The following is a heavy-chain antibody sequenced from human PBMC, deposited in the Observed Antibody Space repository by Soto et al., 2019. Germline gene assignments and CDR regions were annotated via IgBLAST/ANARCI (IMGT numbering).Heavy chain of an antibody. J-gene: IGHJ4*02. CDR3: ASGAGYGNIDY. Sequence: TVKVYYKGSGYTFTSHGIRWVRQAPGQGLEWMGWISAYNGNTNYAQKLQGRVTMTTDTSTSTAYMELRSLRSDDTAVYYCASGAGYGNIDYWGQGTLVTVSS. CDR1: GYTFTSHG. CDR2: ISAYNGNT. D-gene: IGHD5-12*01. V-gene: IGHV1-18*01.